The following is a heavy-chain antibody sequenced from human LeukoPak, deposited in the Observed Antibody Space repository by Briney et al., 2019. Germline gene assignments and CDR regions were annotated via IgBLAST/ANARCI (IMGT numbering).Heavy chain of an antibody. CDR1: GGSFSGYY. CDR3: ARGLWFDP. J-gene: IGHJ5*02. V-gene: IGHV4-34*01. Sequence: PSETLSLTCAVYGGSFSGYYWSWIRQPPGKGLEWIGEINHSGSTDYNPSLKSRVTISVDTSKNQFSLKLSSVTAADTAVYYCARGLWFDPWGQGTLVTVSS. CDR2: INHSGST.